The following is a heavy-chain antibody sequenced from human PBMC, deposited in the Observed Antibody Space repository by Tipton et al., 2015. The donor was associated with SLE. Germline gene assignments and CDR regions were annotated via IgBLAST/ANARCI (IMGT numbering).Heavy chain of an antibody. J-gene: IGHJ4*02. CDR2: IYYSGST. V-gene: IGHV4-38-2*01. CDR3: ARHEGNWGDYYFDY. CDR1: GYSISSDYY. D-gene: IGHD7-27*01. Sequence: TLSLTCAVSGYSISSDYYWGWIRQPPGKGLEWIGSIYYSGSTYYNPSLENRVTISLDTFTNRFSLKLNSVTAADTAVYYCARHEGNWGDYYFDYWGQGTLVTVSS.